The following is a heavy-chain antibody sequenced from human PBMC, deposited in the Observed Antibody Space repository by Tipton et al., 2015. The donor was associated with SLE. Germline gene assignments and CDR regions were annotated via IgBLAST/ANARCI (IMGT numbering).Heavy chain of an antibody. CDR1: GGSISSSSYY. V-gene: IGHV4-39*07. CDR2: IYYGGST. CDR3: ARGGSGYYTGFGY. Sequence: TLSLTCTVSGGSISSSSYYWGWIRQPPGKGLEWIGSIYYGGSTYYNPSLKSRVTISVDTSKNQFSLKLSSVTAADTAVYYCARGGSGYYTGFGYWGQGTLVTVSS. J-gene: IGHJ4*02. D-gene: IGHD3-3*01.